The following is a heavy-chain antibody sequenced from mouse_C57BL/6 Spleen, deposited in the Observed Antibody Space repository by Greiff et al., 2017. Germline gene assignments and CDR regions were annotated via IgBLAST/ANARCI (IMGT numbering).Heavy chain of an antibody. J-gene: IGHJ1*03. D-gene: IGHD1-1*01. Sequence: VQLQQSGAELVRPGSSVKLSCKASGYTFTSYWLDWVKQRPGQGLEWIGNIYPSDSETHYNQKFKDKATLTVDTSSSTAYMQLSSLTSEDSAVYYGARRYYGSSDWYFDVWGTGTTVTVSS. V-gene: IGHV1-61*01. CDR2: IYPSDSET. CDR3: ARRYYGSSDWYFDV. CDR1: GYTFTSYW.